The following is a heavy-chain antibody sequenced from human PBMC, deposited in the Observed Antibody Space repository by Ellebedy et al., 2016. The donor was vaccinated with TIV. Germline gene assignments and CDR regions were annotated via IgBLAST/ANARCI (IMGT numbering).Heavy chain of an antibody. CDR2: ISSGGEST. J-gene: IGHJ4*02. D-gene: IGHD2-21*01. CDR3: TKGGDWLDFDF. CDR1: GFTFNNYP. Sequence: GESLKISCAASGFTFNNYPMSWVRQAPGKGLEWLSTISSGGESTYYADSLQGRFTISRDNSKSTLSLQMNSLRVEDTALYYCTKGGDWLDFDFWGLGALVTVSS. V-gene: IGHV3-23*01.